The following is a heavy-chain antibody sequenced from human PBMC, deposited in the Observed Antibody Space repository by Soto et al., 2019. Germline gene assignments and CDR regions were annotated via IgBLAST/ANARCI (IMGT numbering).Heavy chain of an antibody. Sequence: EVQLLESGGGLVQPGGSLRLSCAASGFTFSSYAMSWVRQAPGKGLEWVSVISGSDDSTYYADSVKGRFTISRDNTKNTLYLQMNSLRAKDTAVYYCAKRSSSSTFDYWGQGTLVTVSS. J-gene: IGHJ4*02. CDR2: ISGSDDST. CDR3: AKRSSSSTFDY. D-gene: IGHD6-6*01. CDR1: GFTFSSYA. V-gene: IGHV3-23*01.